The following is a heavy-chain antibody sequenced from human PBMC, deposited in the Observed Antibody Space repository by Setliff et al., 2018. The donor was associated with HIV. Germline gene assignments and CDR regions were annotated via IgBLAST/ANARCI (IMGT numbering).Heavy chain of an antibody. Sequence: GSLRLSCAASGFAFSFYAMNWVRQAPGKGLEWVSAISGSGGSTYYADSVKGRFTISRDNSKNTLYLQMNSLRAEDTAVYYCAGESSIAVAEYFQHWGQGTLVTVSS. CDR3: AGESSIAVAEYFQH. CDR1: GFAFSFYA. D-gene: IGHD6-19*01. V-gene: IGHV3-23*01. CDR2: ISGSGGST. J-gene: IGHJ1*01.